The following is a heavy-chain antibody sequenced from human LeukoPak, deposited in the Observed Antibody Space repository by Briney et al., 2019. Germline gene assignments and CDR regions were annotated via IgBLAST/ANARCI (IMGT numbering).Heavy chain of an antibody. CDR1: GGSFSGYY. V-gene: IGHV4-34*01. CDR3: ARVGDGYNRRGRFDY. CDR2: INHSGST. D-gene: IGHD5-24*01. J-gene: IGHJ4*02. Sequence: SGTLSLTCAVYGGSFSGYYWSWIRQPPGKGLEWIGEINHSGSTNYNPSLKSRVTISVDTSKNQFSLKLSSVTAADTAVYYCARVGDGYNRRGRFDYWGQGTLVTVSS.